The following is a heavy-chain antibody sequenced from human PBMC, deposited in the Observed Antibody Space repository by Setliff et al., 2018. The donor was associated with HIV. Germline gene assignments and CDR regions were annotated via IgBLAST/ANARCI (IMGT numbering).Heavy chain of an antibody. CDR2: IDCGSI. V-gene: IGHV4-39*01. CDR1: GDSINRCGHV. D-gene: IGHD6-19*01. J-gene: IGHJ4*02. CDR3: ASRGPDSAWSFDK. Sequence: KPSETLSLTCTIYGDSINRCGHVWGWLRQPPGKTLEWIGNIDCGSIYYNASVQSRLTISIDMSKNHLFLHLKSVAAADTAVYYCASRGPDSAWSFDKWCPGILVTVSS.